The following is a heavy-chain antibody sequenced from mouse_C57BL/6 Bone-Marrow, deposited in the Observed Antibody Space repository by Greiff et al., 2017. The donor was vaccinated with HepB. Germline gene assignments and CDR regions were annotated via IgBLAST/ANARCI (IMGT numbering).Heavy chain of an antibody. CDR2: ISSGGDYI. CDR3: TRVTLTGYYYAMDY. Sequence: EVKVVESGEGLVKPGGSLKLSCAASGFTFSSYAMSWVRQTPEKRLEWVAYISSGGDYIYYADTVKGRFTISRDNARNTLYLQMSSLKSEDTAMYYCTRVTLTGYYYAMDYWGQGTSVTVSS. CDR1: GFTFSSYA. V-gene: IGHV5-9-1*02. J-gene: IGHJ4*01. D-gene: IGHD2-1*01.